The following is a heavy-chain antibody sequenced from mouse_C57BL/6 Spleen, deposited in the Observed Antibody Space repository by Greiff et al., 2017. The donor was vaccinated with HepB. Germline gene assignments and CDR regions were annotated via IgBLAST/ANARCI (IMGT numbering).Heavy chain of an antibody. V-gene: IGHV5-9-1*02. CDR3: TRAGSSNWYFDV. CDR2: ISSGGDYI. Sequence: EVQGVESGEGLVKPGGSLKLSCAASGFTFSSYAMSWVRQTPEKRLEWVAYISSGGDYIYYADTVKGRFTISRDNARNTLYLQMSSLKSEDTAMYYCTRAGSSNWYFDVWGTGTTVTVSS. CDR1: GFTFSSYA. D-gene: IGHD1-1*01. J-gene: IGHJ1*03.